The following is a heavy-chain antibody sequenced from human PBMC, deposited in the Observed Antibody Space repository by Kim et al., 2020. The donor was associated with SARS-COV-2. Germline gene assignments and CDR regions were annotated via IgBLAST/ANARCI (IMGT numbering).Heavy chain of an antibody. Sequence: GESLKISCKGSGYSFTSYWIGWVRQMPGKGLEWMGIIYPGDSDTRYSPSFQGQVTISADKSISTAYLQWSSLKASDTAMYYCARRYCSGGSCYNSHMDVWGQGTTVTVSS. CDR2: IYPGDSDT. J-gene: IGHJ6*02. CDR3: ARRYCSGGSCYNSHMDV. V-gene: IGHV5-51*01. CDR1: GYSFTSYW. D-gene: IGHD2-15*01.